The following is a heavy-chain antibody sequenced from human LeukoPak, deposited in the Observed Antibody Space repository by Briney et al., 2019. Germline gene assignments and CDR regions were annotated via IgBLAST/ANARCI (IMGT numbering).Heavy chain of an antibody. CDR2: VSYDGSDK. V-gene: IGHV3-30-3*01. Sequence: GGSLRLSCAASGFTFSSYAMHWVRQAPGKGLEWVAVVSYDGSDKYYADSVKGRFTISRDNSKNTLYLQMSSLRAEDTAVYYCAREVWGIVGATTYFDYWGQGTLVTVSS. CDR1: GFTFSSYA. CDR3: AREVWGIVGATTYFDY. D-gene: IGHD1-26*01. J-gene: IGHJ4*02.